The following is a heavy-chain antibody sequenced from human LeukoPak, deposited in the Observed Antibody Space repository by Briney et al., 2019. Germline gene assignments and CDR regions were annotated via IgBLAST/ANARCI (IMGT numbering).Heavy chain of an antibody. J-gene: IGHJ4*02. CDR1: GFTFSSYW. CDR2: IKQDGSEK. Sequence: GGSLRLSCAASGFTFSSYWVSWVRQAPGKGLEWVAKIKQDGSEKYYVDSVKGRFTISRDNAKNSLYLQMNSLRAEDTAVYYCARGGYYDSSGRNFDYWGQGTLVTVSS. D-gene: IGHD3-22*01. CDR3: ARGGYYDSSGRNFDY. V-gene: IGHV3-7*05.